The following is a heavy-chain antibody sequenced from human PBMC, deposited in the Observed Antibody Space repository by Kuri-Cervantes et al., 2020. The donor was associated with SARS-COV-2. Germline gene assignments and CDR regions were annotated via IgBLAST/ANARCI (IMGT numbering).Heavy chain of an antibody. V-gene: IGHV4-59*01. CDR2: IYYSGST. CDR1: GGSISSYY. Sequence: GSLRLSCTVSGGSISSYYWSWIRQPPGKGLEWIGYIYYSGSTNYNPSLKSRVTISVDTSKNQFSLKLSSVTAADTAVYYYARGPTDYYGSGSYSDYYYYYGMDVWGQGTTVTVSS. D-gene: IGHD3-10*01. CDR3: ARGPTDYYGSGSYSDYYYYYGMDV. J-gene: IGHJ6*02.